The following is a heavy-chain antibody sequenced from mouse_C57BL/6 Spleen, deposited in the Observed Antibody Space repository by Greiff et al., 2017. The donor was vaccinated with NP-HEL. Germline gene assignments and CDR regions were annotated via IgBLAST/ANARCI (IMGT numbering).Heavy chain of an antibody. Sequence: EVKLVESGGGLVQPGGSLKLSCAASGFTFSDYYMYWVRQTPEKRLEWVAYISNGGGSTYYPDTVKGRFTISRDNAKNTLYLQMSRLKSEDTAMYYCARRYHSNPGWYFDVWGTGTTVTVSS. CDR2: ISNGGGST. CDR3: ARRYHSNPGWYFDV. D-gene: IGHD2-5*01. J-gene: IGHJ1*03. V-gene: IGHV5-12*01. CDR1: GFTFSDYY.